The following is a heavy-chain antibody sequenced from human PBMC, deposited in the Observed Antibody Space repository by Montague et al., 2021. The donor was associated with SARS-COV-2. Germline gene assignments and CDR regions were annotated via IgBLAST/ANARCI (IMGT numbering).Heavy chain of an antibody. CDR1: GGSISSSNW. Sequence: SETLSLTCAVSGGSISSSNWWCWVRQPPGKGLEWIGEIYHSGSTNYNPSLNSRVIISVDKTKNQFFLKLSSVTAADTAVYYCARRVLWVTILVVVAYFDYGGQGTLVTVSS. CDR2: IYHSGST. D-gene: IGHD3-22*01. CDR3: ARRVLWVTILVVVAYFDY. J-gene: IGHJ4*02. V-gene: IGHV4-4*02.